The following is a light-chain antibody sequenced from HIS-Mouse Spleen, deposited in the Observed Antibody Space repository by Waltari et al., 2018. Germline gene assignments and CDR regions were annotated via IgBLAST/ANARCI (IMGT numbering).Light chain of an antibody. CDR2: EGS. V-gene: IGLV2-23*01. CDR1: SSDVGSYNL. CDR3: CSYAGSSTWV. Sequence: QSALTQPASVSGSPGQSITISCTGTSSDVGSYNLVSWYQQHPGKAPKLMIYEGSKRPSGVSNHFSGSTSGNTASLTISGLQAEDEADYYCCSYAGSSTWVFGGGTKLTVL. J-gene: IGLJ3*02.